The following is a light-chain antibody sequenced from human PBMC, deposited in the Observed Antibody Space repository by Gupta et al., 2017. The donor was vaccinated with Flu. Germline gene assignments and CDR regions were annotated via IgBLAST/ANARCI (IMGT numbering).Light chain of an antibody. CDR2: STK. CDR1: PGSVSTSYY. J-gene: IGLJ3*02. Sequence: QTVVTKEPSFSVSPGGTVTLSCCLSPGSVSTSYYPSSYQQTPGQAPHTLIYSTKTRASGDSMRFSRANLGKKDPLTTSRGPTDVKTHYYTVCYMGSGIWVFGGGTKLTVL. V-gene: IGLV8-61*01. CDR3: VCYMGSGIWV.